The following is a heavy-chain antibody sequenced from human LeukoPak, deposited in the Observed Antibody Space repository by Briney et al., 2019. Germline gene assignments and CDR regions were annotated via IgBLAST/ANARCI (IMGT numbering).Heavy chain of an antibody. CDR2: IKQDGGEK. CDR1: GFTFSNYN. D-gene: IGHD6-19*01. J-gene: IGHJ4*02. CDR3: ARLESSGWYRFDC. V-gene: IGHV3-7*01. Sequence: PGGSLRLSCAGSGFTFSNYNMNWVRQAPGKGLEWVANIKQDGGEKYFLDSVKGRFTISRDNAKNSLYLQMNSLRVEDTGLYYCARLESSGWYRFDCWGQGTLVTVSS.